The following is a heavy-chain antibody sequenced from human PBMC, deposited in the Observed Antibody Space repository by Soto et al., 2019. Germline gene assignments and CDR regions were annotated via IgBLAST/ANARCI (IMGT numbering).Heavy chain of an antibody. V-gene: IGHV3-30-3*01. D-gene: IGHD6-6*01. CDR2: ISYDGSNK. CDR3: AREVAARPSYYYYRMDV. J-gene: IGHJ6*02. Sequence: GGSLRLSCAASGFTFSSYAMHWVRQAPGKGLEWVAVISYDGSNKYYADSVKGRFTISRDNSKNTLYLQMNSLRAEDTAVYYCAREVAARPSYYYYRMDVWGQGTTVTVSS. CDR1: GFTFSSYA.